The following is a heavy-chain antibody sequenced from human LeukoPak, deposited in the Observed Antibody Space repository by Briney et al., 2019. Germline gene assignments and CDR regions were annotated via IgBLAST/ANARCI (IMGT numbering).Heavy chain of an antibody. CDR1: GYSFTGYY. CDR2: INPNNGVT. CDR3: ARGHDNWFDP. V-gene: IGHV1-2*02. J-gene: IGHJ5*02. Sequence: ASVKVSCKASGYSFTGYYLHWVRQAPGQGLEWMGWINPNNGVTTYAQKFQDRVTMTRDTSISTAYMELSRLTSDDSAVYYCARGHDNWFDPWGQGTLVIVSS.